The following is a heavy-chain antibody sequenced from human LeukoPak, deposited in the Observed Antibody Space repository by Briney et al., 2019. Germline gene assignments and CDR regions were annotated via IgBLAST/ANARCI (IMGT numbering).Heavy chain of an antibody. CDR2: ISYDGSNK. J-gene: IGHJ3*02. D-gene: IGHD3-10*01. V-gene: IGHV3-30-3*01. CDR1: GFTFSSYA. Sequence: GGSLRLSCAASGFTFSSYAMHWVRQAPGKGLEWVAVISYDGSNKYYADSVKGRFTISRDNPKNTLYLQMNSLRAEDTAVYYCARGRLRGAFDIWGQGTMVTVSS. CDR3: ARGRLRGAFDI.